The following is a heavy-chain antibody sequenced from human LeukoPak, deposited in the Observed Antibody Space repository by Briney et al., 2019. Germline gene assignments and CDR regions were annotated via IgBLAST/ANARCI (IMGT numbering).Heavy chain of an antibody. CDR3: ARASQYYYDSSGYPLFDY. D-gene: IGHD3-22*01. CDR1: GYSISSGYY. Sequence: SETLSLTCTVSGYSISSGYYWGWIRQPPGKGLEWIGSIYHSGSTYYNPSLKSRVTISVDTSKNQFSLKLSSVTAADTAVYYCARASQYYYDSSGYPLFDYWGQGTLVTVSS. V-gene: IGHV4-38-2*02. CDR2: IYHSGST. J-gene: IGHJ4*02.